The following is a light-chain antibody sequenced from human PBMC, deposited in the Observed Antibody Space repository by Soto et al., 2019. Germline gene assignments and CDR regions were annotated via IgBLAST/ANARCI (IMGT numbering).Light chain of an antibody. Sequence: EIVLTQSPATLSLSPGERATLSCRASQSVSSYLAWYQQKPGQAPRLLIYDASNRATGIPARCSGSGSGTDCPLTTSRLEPEDFAVYYCQQRSNWPPVTFGGGTKVEIK. CDR3: QQRSNWPPVT. J-gene: IGKJ4*01. V-gene: IGKV3-11*01. CDR2: DAS. CDR1: QSVSSY.